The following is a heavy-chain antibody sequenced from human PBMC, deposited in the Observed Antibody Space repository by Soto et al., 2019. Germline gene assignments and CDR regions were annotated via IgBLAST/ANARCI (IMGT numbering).Heavy chain of an antibody. J-gene: IGHJ3*02. D-gene: IGHD2-8*01. Sequence: ASVKVSCKTSGYTFTSHYMHWVRQAPGQGLEWMGIINPRAGSTSYSQKFQGRVTMTRDTSATTFHMELSSLRSEDTAVYYCARGRSSPLMIYADACDIWGQGTMVTV. V-gene: IGHV1-46*01. CDR3: ARGRSSPLMIYADACDI. CDR1: GYTFTSHY. CDR2: INPRAGST.